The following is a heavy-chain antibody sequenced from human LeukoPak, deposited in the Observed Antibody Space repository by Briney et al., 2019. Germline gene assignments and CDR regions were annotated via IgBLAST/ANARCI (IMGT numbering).Heavy chain of an antibody. J-gene: IGHJ4*02. CDR2: ITSDGSST. Sequence: GGSLRLSCAASGFTFSSYWMHWVRQAPGKGLVWVSRITSDGSSTSCADSVKGRFTISRDNAKNTLYLQMNSLRAEDTAVYYCARRWNDGRLFDYWGQGTLVTVSS. CDR1: GFTFSSYW. CDR3: ARRWNDGRLFDY. V-gene: IGHV3-74*01. D-gene: IGHD1-1*01.